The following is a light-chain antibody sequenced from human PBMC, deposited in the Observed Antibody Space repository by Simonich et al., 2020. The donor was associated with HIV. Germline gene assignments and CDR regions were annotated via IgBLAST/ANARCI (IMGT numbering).Light chain of an antibody. V-gene: IGKV4-1*01. CDR3: QQYYSTPLL. J-gene: IGKJ2*01. Sequence: EIVMTQSPDSLAVSLGERATINCKSSQSVLYSSNNKNYLAWYQQKPGQPPKLLIYWASTRESGVPDRFSGSGSGTDFTLTISSLQAEDVAVYYCQQYYSTPLLFGQGTKLEIK. CDR2: WAS. CDR1: QSVLYSSNNKNY.